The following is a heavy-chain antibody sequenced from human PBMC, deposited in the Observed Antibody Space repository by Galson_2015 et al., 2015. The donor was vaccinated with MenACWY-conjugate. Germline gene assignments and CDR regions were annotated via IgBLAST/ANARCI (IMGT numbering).Heavy chain of an antibody. CDR2: IYFTGNT. J-gene: IGHJ5*02. CDR1: GASFRSYY. V-gene: IGHV4-59*01. Sequence: ETLSLTCTVSGASFRSYYWNWIRQPPGKGLEWIGNIYFTGNTNYNPSLKSRVTMSIDTSMNQFSLKVSSVTAADTAVYYCARVHSDYATWFDPWGQGTRVTVSS. D-gene: IGHD4-11*01. CDR3: ARVHSDYATWFDP.